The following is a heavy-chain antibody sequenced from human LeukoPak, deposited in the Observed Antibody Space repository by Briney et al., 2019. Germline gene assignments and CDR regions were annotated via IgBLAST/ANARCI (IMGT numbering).Heavy chain of an antibody. J-gene: IGHJ4*02. CDR1: GFTFSSYS. CDR3: TATGGGSYGSGSSVDY. V-gene: IGHV3-15*01. D-gene: IGHD3-10*01. Sequence: GGSLRLSCAASGFTFSSYSMNWVRQAPGKGLEWVGRIKSKTDGGTTDYAAPVKGRFTISRDDSKNTLYLQMNSLKIEDTAVYYCTATGGGSYGSGSSVDYWGQGTLVTVSS. CDR2: IKSKTDGGTT.